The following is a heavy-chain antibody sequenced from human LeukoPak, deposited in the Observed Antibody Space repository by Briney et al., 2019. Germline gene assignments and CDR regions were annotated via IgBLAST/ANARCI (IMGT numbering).Heavy chain of an antibody. Sequence: SQTLSLTCAISGDTVSSNSAAWNWIRQSPSRGLEWLGRTYYRFKWSSNYAVSVRGRITIHPDTSKNQFSLQLNSVTPEDTAVYYCARGRPLVGATQNAFDIWGQGTMVTVSS. J-gene: IGHJ3*02. CDR1: GDTVSSNSAA. V-gene: IGHV6-1*01. CDR3: ARGRPLVGATQNAFDI. CDR2: TYYRFKWSS. D-gene: IGHD1-26*01.